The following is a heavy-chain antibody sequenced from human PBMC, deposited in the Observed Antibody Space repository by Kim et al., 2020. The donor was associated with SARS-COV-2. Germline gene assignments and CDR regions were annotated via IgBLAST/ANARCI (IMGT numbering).Heavy chain of an antibody. Sequence: SVKVSCTASGGIFSKYAISWVRQAPGQGLEWMGGIIPIFETANYAQKFQGRVTITADESTSTVFMEVSSLRSEDTAVYYCARDQEDSSIIEVYYYYPMDVWGQGTTVTVSS. J-gene: IGHJ6*02. CDR2: IIPIFETA. V-gene: IGHV1-69*13. CDR1: GGIFSKYA. D-gene: IGHD3-22*01. CDR3: ARDQEDSSIIEVYYYYPMDV.